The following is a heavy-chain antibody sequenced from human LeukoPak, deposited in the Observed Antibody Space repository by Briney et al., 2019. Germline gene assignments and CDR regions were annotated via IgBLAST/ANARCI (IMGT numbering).Heavy chain of an antibody. V-gene: IGHV1-2*02. Sequence: ASVKVSCKASGYTFTGYYMHWVRQAPGQGLEWMGWINPNSGGTNYAQKFQGRVTMTRDTSISTAYMELSRLRPDDTAVYYCARNVYCSSTSCYYYYYMDVWGKGTTVTVSS. CDR2: INPNSGGT. D-gene: IGHD2-2*01. CDR3: ARNVYCSSTSCYYYYYMDV. CDR1: GYTFTGYY. J-gene: IGHJ6*03.